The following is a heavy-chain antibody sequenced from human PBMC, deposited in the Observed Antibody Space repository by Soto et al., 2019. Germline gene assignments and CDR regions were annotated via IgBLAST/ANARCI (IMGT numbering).Heavy chain of an antibody. Sequence: ASVKVSCTASGYTFAGFYMSWVRQAPGQGLEWLGWINTDIGGTNYAQKFQGRVTMTRDTSISTAYMELSRLRSDDTAVYYCARGGGTYYYDSSGYYVDYWGHGTLVTAPQ. J-gene: IGHJ4*01. V-gene: IGHV1-2*02. CDR1: GYTFAGFY. CDR3: ARGGGTYYYDSSGYYVDY. CDR2: INTDIGGT. D-gene: IGHD3-22*01.